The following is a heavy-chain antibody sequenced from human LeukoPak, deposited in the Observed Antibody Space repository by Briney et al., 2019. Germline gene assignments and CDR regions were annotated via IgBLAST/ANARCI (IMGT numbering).Heavy chain of an antibody. D-gene: IGHD3-22*01. CDR1: GFTFSSYG. CDR3: AKDQYYDSSGYYPAEYFQH. CDR2: IRYDGSNK. V-gene: IGHV3-30*02. Sequence: GGSLRLSCAASGFTFSSYGMHWVRQAPGKGLEWVAFIRYDGSNKYYADSVKGRFTISRDNSKNTLYLQMNSLRAEYTAVYYCAKDQYYDSSGYYPAEYFQHWGQGTLVTVSS. J-gene: IGHJ1*01.